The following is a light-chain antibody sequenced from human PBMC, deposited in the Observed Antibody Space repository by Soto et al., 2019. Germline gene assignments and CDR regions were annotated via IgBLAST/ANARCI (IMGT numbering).Light chain of an antibody. J-gene: IGKJ4*01. CDR2: AAS. Sequence: AIRMTQSPSSFSASTGDGVTITCRASQGISSYLAWYQQKPGKAPKLLIYAASTLQSGVPSRFSGSGSGTDFTLTISCLQSEDFATYYCQQYYSYPGTFGGGTKVEIK. CDR3: QQYYSYPGT. V-gene: IGKV1-8*01. CDR1: QGISSY.